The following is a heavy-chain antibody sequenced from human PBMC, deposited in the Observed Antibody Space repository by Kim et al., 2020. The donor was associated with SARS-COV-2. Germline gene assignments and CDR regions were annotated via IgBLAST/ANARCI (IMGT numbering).Heavy chain of an antibody. D-gene: IGHD6-13*01. V-gene: IGHV3-23*01. Sequence: YYADSVKGRFTMSRDNSKNTLYLQMNSLRAEDTAVYYCAKVGIAAAPPLLGGQGTLVTGSS. CDR3: AKVGIAAAPPLL. J-gene: IGHJ4*02.